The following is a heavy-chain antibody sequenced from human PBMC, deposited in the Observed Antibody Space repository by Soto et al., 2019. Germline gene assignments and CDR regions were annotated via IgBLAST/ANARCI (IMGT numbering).Heavy chain of an antibody. CDR2: FDPEDGET. D-gene: IGHD6-19*01. Sequence: GASVKVSCKVSGYTLTELSMHWVRQAPGKGLEWMGGFDPEDGETIYAQKFQGRVTMTEDTSTDTAYMELSSLRSEDTAVYYCAAFPGYSSGWYGNFDYWGQGTLVNVSS. J-gene: IGHJ4*02. V-gene: IGHV1-24*01. CDR1: GYTLTELS. CDR3: AAFPGYSSGWYGNFDY.